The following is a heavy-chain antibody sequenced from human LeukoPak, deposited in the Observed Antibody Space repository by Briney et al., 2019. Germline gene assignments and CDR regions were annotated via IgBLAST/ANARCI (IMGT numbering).Heavy chain of an antibody. CDR1: GYTFSTYG. V-gene: IGHV1-18*01. CDR3: ARDRFHCSTASCYDKPFDI. Sequence: ASVKLSCTASGYTFSTYGISSVRRAPGPQLEWLGWMGAYKDIIKCAQKLQASVTMTTDTSTSTAYMALRSLGSDGAAGYYCARDRFHCSTASCYDKPFDIWGRRTMVTVSS. CDR2: MGAYKDII. D-gene: IGHD2-2*01. J-gene: IGHJ3*02.